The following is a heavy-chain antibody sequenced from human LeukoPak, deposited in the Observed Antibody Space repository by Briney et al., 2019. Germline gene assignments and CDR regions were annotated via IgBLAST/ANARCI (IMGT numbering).Heavy chain of an antibody. CDR1: GYTFTSYD. V-gene: IGHV1-8*01. J-gene: IGHJ4*02. CDR2: MNPNSGNT. CDR3: ARGRSSSAPDDDY. D-gene: IGHD6-6*01. Sequence: GASVKVSCKASGYTFTSYDINWVRQATGQGLEWMGWMNPNSGNTGYAQKFQGRVTMTRNTSISTAYMELSSLRSEDTAVCYCARGRSSSAPDDDYWGQGALVTVSS.